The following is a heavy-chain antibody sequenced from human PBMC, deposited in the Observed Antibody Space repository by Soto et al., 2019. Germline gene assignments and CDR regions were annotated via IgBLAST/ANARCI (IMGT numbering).Heavy chain of an antibody. CDR2: MSSTGSFM. V-gene: IGHV3-21*01. CDR1: GFTFSHYS. Sequence: EVQLVESGGGLVKPGESLRLACAASGFTFSHYSMNWVRQAPGKGLEWVSSMSSTGSFMYYADSVKGRFTISRDSAKRSLYLEMNNPGGEGTACLLRSKGGGTTGVDYMDVWGKGTTVIVSS. CDR3: SKGGGTTGVDYMDV. J-gene: IGHJ6*03. D-gene: IGHD2-8*01.